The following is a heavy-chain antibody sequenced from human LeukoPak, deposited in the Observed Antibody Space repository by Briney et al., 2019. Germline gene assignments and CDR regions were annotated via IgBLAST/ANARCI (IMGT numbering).Heavy chain of an antibody. CDR1: GFTFSNAW. CDR3: TGNYYGSGSYADFDY. CDR2: IRSTANGYAT. Sequence: GGSLRLSCAASGFTFSNAWMSWVRQAPGKGLEWVGRIRSTANGYATAYAASVKGRFTISRDDSKNTAYLQMDSLKTEDTAVYYCTGNYYGSGSYADFDYWGQGTLVTVSS. V-gene: IGHV3-73*01. D-gene: IGHD3-10*01. J-gene: IGHJ4*02.